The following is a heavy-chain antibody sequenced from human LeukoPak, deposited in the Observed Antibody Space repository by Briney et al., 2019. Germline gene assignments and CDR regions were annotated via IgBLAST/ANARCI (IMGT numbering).Heavy chain of an antibody. V-gene: IGHV3-15*01. CDR2: IKSKTDGGTT. CDR1: GFTFSNVW. J-gene: IGHJ4*02. CDR3: TTWLWSDYSYFDC. Sequence: GGSLRLSCAASGFTFSNVWMTWVRQAPGKGLEWVGHIKSKTDGGTTDYGAPVKGRFAISRDDSRNTVDLQMNSLKTEDTAVHFCTTWLWSDYSYFDCWGQGTLVTVSA. D-gene: IGHD3-3*01.